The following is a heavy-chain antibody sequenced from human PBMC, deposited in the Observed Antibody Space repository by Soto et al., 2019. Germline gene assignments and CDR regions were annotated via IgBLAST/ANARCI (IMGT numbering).Heavy chain of an antibody. Sequence: GESLKSSCKGSGYSFTNYWIGWVRQMPGKGLEWMGIIYPGDSDTKYSPSFQGQVTISADKSISTAYLQWSSLKASDTAMYYCARSFRGYNFWSGYLYWGQGTLVTVS. D-gene: IGHD3-3*01. V-gene: IGHV5-51*01. CDR3: ARSFRGYNFWSGYLY. CDR1: GYSFTNYW. CDR2: IYPGDSDT. J-gene: IGHJ4*02.